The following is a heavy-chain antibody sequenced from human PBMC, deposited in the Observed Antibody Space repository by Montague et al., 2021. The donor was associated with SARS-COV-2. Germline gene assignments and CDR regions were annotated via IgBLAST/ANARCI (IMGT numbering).Heavy chain of an antibody. J-gene: IGHJ4*02. CDR1: GVSVTDYY. Sequence: SETLSLTCTVSGVSVTDYYWSWIRQPPGKGLEWVGDVLYNKGTNFNPSLKSRVAISVDTSKNQFSLRLTSVTAADTALYYCVRHPHYDGLNGAPDFWDQGTLVTVSS. CDR2: VLYNKGT. D-gene: IGHD3-9*01. CDR3: VRHPHYDGLNGAPDF. V-gene: IGHV4-59*08.